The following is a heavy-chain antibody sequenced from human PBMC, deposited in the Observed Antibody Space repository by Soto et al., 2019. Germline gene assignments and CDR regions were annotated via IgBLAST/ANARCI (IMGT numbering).Heavy chain of an antibody. V-gene: IGHV1-69*13. CDR3: ARKGGENYYYKVRDV. Sequence: GASVKVSCKASGGTFSSYAISWVRQAPGQGLEWMGGIIPIFGTADYAQKFQGRVTITAGESKNQFSLQLNSVTPEDTAVYYCARKGGENYYYKVRDVGGQGTTATVP. CDR1: GGTFSSYA. J-gene: IGHJ6*02. CDR2: IIPIFGTA. D-gene: IGHD3-16*01.